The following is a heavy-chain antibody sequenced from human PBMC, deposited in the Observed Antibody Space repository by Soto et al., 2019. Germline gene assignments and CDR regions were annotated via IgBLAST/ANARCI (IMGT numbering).Heavy chain of an antibody. D-gene: IGHD3-16*01. CDR1: GGSISGHY. Sequence: QVQLQEWGPGLVRPSETLSLSCSVSGGSISGHYWSWVRQTPGKGLEWIGYMYYSGSTNYNPSLKSRVTISVDTSKNHFSLRLTSVTAADTAVYYCARGPYYDLIWNYYYTDVWGKGTTVTVSS. CDR3: ARGPYYDLIWNYYYTDV. V-gene: IGHV4-59*08. CDR2: MYYSGST. J-gene: IGHJ6*03.